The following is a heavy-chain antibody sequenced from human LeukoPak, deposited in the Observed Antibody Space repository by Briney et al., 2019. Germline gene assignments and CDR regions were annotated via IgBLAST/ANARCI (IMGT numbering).Heavy chain of an antibody. CDR2: INAGGGAT. D-gene: IGHD3-10*01. J-gene: IGHJ4*02. V-gene: IGHV3-23*01. CDR1: GFTFSSYV. Sequence: EGSLRLSCAASGFTFSSYVIRWVRQAPGKGLEWVSSINAGGGATYYADSVKGRFAISRDNSKNTLYLQMNSLRAEDTAVYFCTRGFGGAFDYWGQGTLVTVSS. CDR3: TRGFGGAFDY.